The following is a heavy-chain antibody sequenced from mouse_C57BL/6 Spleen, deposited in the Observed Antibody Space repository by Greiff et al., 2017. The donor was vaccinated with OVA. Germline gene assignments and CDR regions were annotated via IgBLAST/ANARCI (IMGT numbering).Heavy chain of an antibody. V-gene: IGHV5-16*01. CDR1: GFTFSDYY. Sequence: EVHLVESEGGLVQPGSSMKLSCTASGFTFSDYYMAWVRQVPEKGLEWVANINYDGSSTYYLDSLKSRFIISRDNAKNILYLQMSSLKSEDTATYYCARDTGGNYGWAMDYWGQGTSVTVSS. D-gene: IGHD1-2*01. CDR3: ARDTGGNYGWAMDY. CDR2: INYDGSST. J-gene: IGHJ4*01.